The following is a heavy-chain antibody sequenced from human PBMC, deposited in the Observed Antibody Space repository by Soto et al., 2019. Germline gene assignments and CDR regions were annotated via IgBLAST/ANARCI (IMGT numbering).Heavy chain of an antibody. V-gene: IGHV3-30-3*01. CDR1: GVTLSRYA. CDR2: ISYDGTNK. J-gene: IGHJ6*02. Sequence: QVQLVESGGGVVQPGRSLRLSCVASGVTLSRYAMHWVRQAPGKGLEWVAVISYDGTNKYYADSVKGRFTFSSDNSKNTLYLQMNSLKPEDTAAYFCARGGNEEYDFWGRSRDVWGQGTTVTVSS. CDR3: ARGGNEEYDFWGRSRDV. D-gene: IGHD3-3*01.